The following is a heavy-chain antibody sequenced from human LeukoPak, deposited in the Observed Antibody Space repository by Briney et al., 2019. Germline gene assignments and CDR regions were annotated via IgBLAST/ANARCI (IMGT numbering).Heavy chain of an antibody. D-gene: IGHD6-13*01. J-gene: IGHJ4*02. CDR2: INHSGST. CDR1: GGSFSGYY. V-gene: IGHV4-34*01. Sequence: SETLSLTCAVYGGSFSGYYWSWIRQPPGKGLEWIGEINHSGSTNYNPSLKSRVTISVDTSKNQFSLRLSSVTAADTAVYYCARGASLYSSSWYVMGARYSYGTRFDYWGQGTLVTVSS. CDR3: ARGASLYSSSWYVMGARYSYGTRFDY.